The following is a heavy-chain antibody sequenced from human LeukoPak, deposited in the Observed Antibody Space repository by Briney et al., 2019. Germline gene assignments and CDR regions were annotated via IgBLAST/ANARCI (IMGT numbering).Heavy chain of an antibody. CDR1: GFTFSSYA. Sequence: PGGSLRLSCAASGFTFSSYAMSWVRQAPGKGLEWVAVISYDGSNKYYADSVKGRFTISRDNSKNTLYLQVNSLRAEDTAVYYCAKAYSTVTSSDPPTDYWGQGTLVTVSS. D-gene: IGHD4-11*01. CDR2: ISYDGSNK. J-gene: IGHJ4*02. CDR3: AKAYSTVTSSDPPTDY. V-gene: IGHV3-30*18.